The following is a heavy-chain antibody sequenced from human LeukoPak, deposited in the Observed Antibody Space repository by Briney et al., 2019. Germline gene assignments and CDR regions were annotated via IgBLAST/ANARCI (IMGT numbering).Heavy chain of an antibody. D-gene: IGHD3-9*01. J-gene: IGHJ3*02. CDR1: GFTFSSYG. V-gene: IGHV3-30*03. Sequence: GGSLRLSCAASGFTFSSYGMHWVRQAPGKGLEWVAVISYDGSNKYYADSVKGRFTISRDNSKNTLYLQMNSLRAEDTAVYYCARTFGSYDILTGYYAADAFDIWGQGTMVTVSS. CDR2: ISYDGSNK. CDR3: ARTFGSYDILTGYYAADAFDI.